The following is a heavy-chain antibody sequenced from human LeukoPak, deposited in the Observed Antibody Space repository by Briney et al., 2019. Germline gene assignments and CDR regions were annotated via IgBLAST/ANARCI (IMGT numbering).Heavy chain of an antibody. D-gene: IGHD4-17*01. J-gene: IGHJ4*02. CDR1: GFTFTSYS. Sequence: GGSLRLSCAASGFTFTSYSLNWVRQAPGKGLEWVSSISSSSNYIYYADSVKGRFTISRDNAKNSLYLQMNSLRAGDTAVYYCARDYYGDYNFDYWGQGTLVTVSS. CDR2: ISSSSNYI. CDR3: ARDYYGDYNFDY. V-gene: IGHV3-21*01.